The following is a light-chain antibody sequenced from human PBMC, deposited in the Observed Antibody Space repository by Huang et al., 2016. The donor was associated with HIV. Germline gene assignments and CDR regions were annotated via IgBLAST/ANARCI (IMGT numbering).Light chain of an antibody. CDR2: GAS. CDR3: QQYNDWPRT. CDR1: PSVSSD. Sequence: EIVMTQSPATLSVAPGGRAPLSCRASPSVSSDLSWYQVKPGHAPRLLVYGASTRATDIPARFSGSGSGTEFTLTISSLQSEDFAVYYCQQYNDWPRTFGQGTKVDIK. V-gene: IGKV3-15*01. J-gene: IGKJ1*01.